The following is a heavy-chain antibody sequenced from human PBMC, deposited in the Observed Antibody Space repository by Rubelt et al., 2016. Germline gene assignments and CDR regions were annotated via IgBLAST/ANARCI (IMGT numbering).Heavy chain of an antibody. CDR2: INHSGST. Sequence: QVQLQQWGAGLLKPSETLSLTCAVYGGSFSGYYWSWIRQPPGKGLEWIGEINHSGSTNYNPSLKSRVTISVDTSKNQFSLKLSSVTAADTAVYYCARHVSSGWYYYYGMDVWGQGTTVTASS. J-gene: IGHJ6*02. D-gene: IGHD6-19*01. V-gene: IGHV4-34*01. CDR1: GGSFSGYY. CDR3: ARHVSSGWYYYYGMDV.